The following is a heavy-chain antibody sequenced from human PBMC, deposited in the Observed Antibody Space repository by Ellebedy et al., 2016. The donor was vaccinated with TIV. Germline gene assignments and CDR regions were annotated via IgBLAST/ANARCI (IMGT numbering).Heavy chain of an antibody. CDR3: ARADYDILTGYLYAFDI. Sequence: PGGSLRLPCAASGFTVSSNYMSWVRQAPGKGLEWVSVIYSGGSTYYADSVKGRFTISRDNSKNTLYLQMNSLRAEDTAVYYCARADYDILTGYLYAFDIWGQGTMVTVSS. J-gene: IGHJ3*02. CDR2: IYSGGST. CDR1: GFTVSSNY. D-gene: IGHD3-9*01. V-gene: IGHV3-66*01.